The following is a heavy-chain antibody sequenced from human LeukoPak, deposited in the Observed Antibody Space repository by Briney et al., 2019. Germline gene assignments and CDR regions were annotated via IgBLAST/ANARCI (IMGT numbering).Heavy chain of an antibody. V-gene: IGHV1-18*01. CDR2: ISAYNGNT. CDR3: ARVGPRYSSGNYFDY. Sequence: GASVKVSCKASGYTFTSYGISWVRQAPGQGLEWMGWISAYNGNTNYAQKLQGRVTMTTDTSTSTAYMELRSLRSDDTAVYYCARVGPRYSSGNYFDYWGQGTLVTVSS. CDR1: GYTFTSYG. J-gene: IGHJ4*02. D-gene: IGHD6-19*01.